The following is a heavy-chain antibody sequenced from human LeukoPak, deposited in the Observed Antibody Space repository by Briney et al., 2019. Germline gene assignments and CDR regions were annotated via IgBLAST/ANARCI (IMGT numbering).Heavy chain of an antibody. V-gene: IGHV1-46*01. J-gene: IGHJ6*04. Sequence: ASVRVSCKASGYTFTNYYLHWVRQAPGHGLEWMAIINPSDGGTYYEQKLQGRVTVTRDTSTSTVYMELSSLRSEDTAAYYCARDIGTMTPVTRGQHYYYGLTFGGKGTTSTASS. CDR3: ARDIGTMTPVTRGQHYYYGLTF. CDR2: INPSDGGT. CDR1: GYTFTNYY. D-gene: IGHD4-11*01.